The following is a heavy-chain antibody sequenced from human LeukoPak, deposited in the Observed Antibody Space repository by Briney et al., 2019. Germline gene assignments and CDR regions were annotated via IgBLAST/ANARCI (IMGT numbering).Heavy chain of an antibody. Sequence: GGSLRLSCAASGFTFSSYALSWVRQAPGKGLVWVSRINTDGSSTSYADSVKGRFTISRDNAKNTLYVQMNSLRAEDTAVYYCARDLGYNWNFYYMDVWGKGSTVTVSS. CDR1: GFTFSSYA. CDR2: INTDGSST. V-gene: IGHV3-74*01. CDR3: ARDLGYNWNFYYMDV. J-gene: IGHJ6*03. D-gene: IGHD1-20*01.